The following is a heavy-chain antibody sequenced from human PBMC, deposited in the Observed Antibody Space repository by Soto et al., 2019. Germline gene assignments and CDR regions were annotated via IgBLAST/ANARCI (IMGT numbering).Heavy chain of an antibody. D-gene: IGHD4-17*01. J-gene: IGHJ6*02. CDR2: ISAYNGNT. V-gene: IGHV1-18*01. Sequence: QVQLVQSGAEVKKPGASVKVSCKASGYTFTSYGISWVRQAPGQGLEWMGWISAYNGNTNYAQKLQGRGTMTTDTSTSTAYMELRSLRSDDTAVYYCARDRGDGEIYYSYYYGMDVWGQGTTVTVSS. CDR1: GYTFTSYG. CDR3: ARDRGDGEIYYSYYYGMDV.